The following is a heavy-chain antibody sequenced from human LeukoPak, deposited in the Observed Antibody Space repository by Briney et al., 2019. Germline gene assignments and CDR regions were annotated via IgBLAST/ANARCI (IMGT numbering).Heavy chain of an antibody. CDR2: INHSGST. CDR3: ARGLDIAARPFDP. Sequence: SETLSLTCAVYGGSFSGYYWSWIRQPPGKGLEWIGEINHSGSTNYNPSLKSRVTISVDTSKNQFSLKLRSVTAADTAVYYCARGLDIAARPFDPWGQGTLVTVSS. D-gene: IGHD6-6*01. V-gene: IGHV4-34*01. J-gene: IGHJ5*02. CDR1: GGSFSGYY.